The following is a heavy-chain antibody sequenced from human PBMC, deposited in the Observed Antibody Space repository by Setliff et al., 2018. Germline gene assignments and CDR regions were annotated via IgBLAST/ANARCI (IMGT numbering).Heavy chain of an antibody. D-gene: IGHD5-12*01. Sequence: KTSETLSLTCTVSGASINSLSWWSWVRQPPGKGLEWIGEIYHDGNDKYTPSVHYSPSLKSRVTISIDKSNNQFSLKLTSMTAADTAVYYCARGGTFRYFDFWGQGAPVTAPQ. CDR3: ARGGTFRYFDF. J-gene: IGHJ4*02. CDR1: GASINSLSW. V-gene: IGHV4-4*02. CDR2: IYHDGND.